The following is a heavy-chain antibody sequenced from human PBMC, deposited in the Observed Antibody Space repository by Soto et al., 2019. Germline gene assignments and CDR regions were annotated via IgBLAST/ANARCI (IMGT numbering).Heavy chain of an antibody. CDR2: IIPIFGTV. D-gene: IGHD5-12*01. V-gene: IGHV1-69*12. CDR3: ARGKQMWLQLWDFDL. Sequence: QVQLVQSGAEVKKPGSSVKVSCKASGGTFSSHAISWVRQAPGQGLEWMGGIIPIFGTVNYAQKFQGRVTITADESTSTAYMDMSSLRSEDTAVYYCARGKQMWLQLWDFDLWGRGTLVTLSS. J-gene: IGHJ2*01. CDR1: GGTFSSHA.